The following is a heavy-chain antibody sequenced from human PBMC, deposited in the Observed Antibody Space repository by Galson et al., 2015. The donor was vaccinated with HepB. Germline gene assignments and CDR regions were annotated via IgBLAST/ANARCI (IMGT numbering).Heavy chain of an antibody. D-gene: IGHD2-21*01. CDR1: GFNFRPYT. V-gene: IGHV3-30-3*01. CDR3: AREAFCGGGRCHFDY. CDR2: ISYDGVIE. Sequence: SLRLSCAASGFNFRPYTIHWVRQAPGKGLEWVATISYDGVIEDYAASEEGRLSISRDNSKNSLYLQLTSLRPEDTAIYYCAREAFCGGGRCHFDYWGQGTLVTVSS. J-gene: IGHJ4*02.